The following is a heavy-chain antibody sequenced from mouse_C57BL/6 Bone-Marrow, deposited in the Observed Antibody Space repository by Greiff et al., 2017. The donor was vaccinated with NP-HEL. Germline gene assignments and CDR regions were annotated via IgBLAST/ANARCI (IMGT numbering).Heavy chain of an antibody. J-gene: IGHJ3*01. Sequence: EVKLMESGGGLVKPGGSLKLSCAASGFTFSSYAMSWVRQTPEKRLEWVATISDGGSYTYYPDNVKGRFTISRDNAKNNLYLQMSHLKSEDTAMYYSARADYGRVYGGFAYWGQGTLVTVSA. CDR3: ARADYGRVYGGFAY. CDR1: GFTFSSYA. D-gene: IGHD1-1*01. CDR2: ISDGGSYT. V-gene: IGHV5-4*03.